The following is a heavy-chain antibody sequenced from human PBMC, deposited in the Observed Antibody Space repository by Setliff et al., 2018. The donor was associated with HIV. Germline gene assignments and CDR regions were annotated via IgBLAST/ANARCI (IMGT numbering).Heavy chain of an antibody. CDR2: ISAYNGNT. Sequence: ASVKVSCKASGYTFTSYGISWVRQAPGQGLEWMGWISAYNGNTNYAQKLQGRVTMTTDTSTSTAYMELRSLRSDDTAVYYCARDKGGSYYVEYFQHWGQGTLVTVSS. CDR3: ARDKGGSYYVEYFQH. V-gene: IGHV1-18*01. CDR1: GYTFTSYG. J-gene: IGHJ1*01. D-gene: IGHD1-26*01.